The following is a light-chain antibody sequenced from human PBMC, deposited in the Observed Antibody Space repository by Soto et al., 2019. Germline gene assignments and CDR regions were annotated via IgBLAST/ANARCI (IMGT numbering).Light chain of an antibody. V-gene: IGKV3-15*01. CDR3: QRYNNWPFT. CDR1: QSISGN. J-gene: IGKJ4*01. Sequence: EIVMTQSPATLSVSPGESVTLSCRASQSISGNLAWYQQKPGQAPRLLIHGASTRATGIPARFSGSGSGTEFTLIIISLQSEDFAVYYCQRYNNWPFTFGGGTKVDI. CDR2: GAS.